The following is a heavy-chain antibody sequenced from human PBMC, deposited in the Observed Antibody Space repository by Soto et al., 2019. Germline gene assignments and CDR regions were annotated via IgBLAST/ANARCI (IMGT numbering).Heavy chain of an antibody. CDR1: GYTLTELS. CDR3: ATVYLGYCTNGVCLQFDY. D-gene: IGHD2-8*01. V-gene: IGHV1-24*01. J-gene: IGHJ4*02. CDR2: FDPEDGET. Sequence: ASVKVSCKVSGYTLTELSMHWVLQAPGKGLEWMGGFDPEDGETIYAQKFQGRVTMTEDTSTDTAYMELSSLRSEDTAVYYCATVYLGYCTNGVCLQFDYWGQGTLVTVS.